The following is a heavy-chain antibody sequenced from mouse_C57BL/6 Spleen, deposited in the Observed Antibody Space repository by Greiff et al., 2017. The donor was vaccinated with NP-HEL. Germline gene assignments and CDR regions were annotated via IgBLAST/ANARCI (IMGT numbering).Heavy chain of an antibody. V-gene: IGHV5-4*01. D-gene: IGHD3-3*01. CDR2: ISDGGSYT. J-gene: IGHJ3*01. CDR3: ARDLGAWFAY. CDR1: GFTFSSYA. Sequence: DVQLVESGGGLVKPGGSLKLSCAASGFTFSSYAMSWVRQTPEKRLEWVATISDGGSYTYYPDNVKGRFTISRDNAKNNLYLQMSHLKSEDTAMYYCARDLGAWFAYWGQGTLVTVSA.